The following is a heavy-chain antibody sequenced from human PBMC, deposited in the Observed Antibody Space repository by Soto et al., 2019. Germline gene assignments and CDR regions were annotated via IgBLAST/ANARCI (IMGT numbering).Heavy chain of an antibody. D-gene: IGHD3-10*01. CDR2: IYPGDSGT. V-gene: IGHV5-51*01. Sequence: EVQLVQSGAEVKKPGESLMISCQGSGYNLADYWIAWVRQVSGKGLELMGGIYPGDSGTKYAPSLQGQINISADKSTNTAYLQWSSLEASDTAIYYCARLVGYYYGGGSYGMDVWGQGTTVIISS. J-gene: IGHJ6*02. CDR1: GYNLADYW. CDR3: ARLVGYYYGGGSYGMDV.